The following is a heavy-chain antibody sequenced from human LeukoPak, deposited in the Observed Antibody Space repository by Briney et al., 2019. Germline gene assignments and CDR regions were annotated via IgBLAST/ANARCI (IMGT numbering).Heavy chain of an antibody. CDR3: AKDRVFGVVYGMDV. V-gene: IGHV3-30*18. CDR2: ISYDGSNK. Sequence: PGRSLRLSCAASGFTFSSYGMHWVRQAPGKGLEWVAVISYDGSNKYYADSVKGRFTISRDNSKNTLYLQMNSLRAEDTAVYYCAKDRVFGVVYGMDVWGQGTTVTASS. J-gene: IGHJ6*02. CDR1: GFTFSSYG. D-gene: IGHD3-3*01.